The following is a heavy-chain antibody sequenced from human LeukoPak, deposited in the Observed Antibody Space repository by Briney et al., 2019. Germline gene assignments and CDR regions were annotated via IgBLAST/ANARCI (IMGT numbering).Heavy chain of an antibody. CDR2: MHGDTGRT. J-gene: IGHJ4*02. V-gene: IGHV3-43*02. CDR3: ARAVRAHPPADF. Sequence: KAGGSLRLSCAASGFTFHGYAMHWVRQAPGKGLEWVSVMHGDTGRTYYADSVKGRFTISRDNSKNSLYLQMNSLRTEDTALYYCARAVRAHPPADFWGQGTLVTVSS. D-gene: IGHD3-3*01. CDR1: GFTFHGYA.